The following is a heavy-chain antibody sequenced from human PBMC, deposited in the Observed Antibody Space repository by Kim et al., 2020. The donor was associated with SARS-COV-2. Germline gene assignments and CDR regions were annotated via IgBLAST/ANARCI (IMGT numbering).Heavy chain of an antibody. CDR3: ARVPDSSSYYFDY. D-gene: IGHD6-6*01. J-gene: IGHJ4*02. Sequence: YADSVKGRFTISRDNAKNSLYLQMNSLRAEDTAVYYCARVPDSSSYYFDYWGQGTLVTVSS. V-gene: IGHV3-21*01.